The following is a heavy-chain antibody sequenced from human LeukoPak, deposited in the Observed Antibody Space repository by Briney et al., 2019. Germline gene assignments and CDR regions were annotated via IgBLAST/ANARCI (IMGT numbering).Heavy chain of an antibody. CDR2: IIPIFGTA. V-gene: IGHV1-69*13. J-gene: IGHJ4*02. Sequence: ASVKVSCKASGGTFSSYAISWVRQAPGQGLEWMGGIIPIFGTANYAQKFQGRVTITANESTSTAYMELSSLRSEDTAVYYCAREPDSSGYYFDYWGQGTLVTVSS. CDR3: AREPDSSGYYFDY. CDR1: GGTFSSYA. D-gene: IGHD3-22*01.